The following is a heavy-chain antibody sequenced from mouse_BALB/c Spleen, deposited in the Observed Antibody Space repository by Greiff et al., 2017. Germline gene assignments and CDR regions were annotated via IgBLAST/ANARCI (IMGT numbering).Heavy chain of an antibody. D-gene: IGHD2-4*01. CDR2: INSNGGST. V-gene: IGHV5-6-3*01. CDR3: AREGVSDYELYYFDY. CDR1: GFTFSSYG. J-gene: IGHJ2*01. Sequence: VQLKQSGGGLVQPGGSLKLSCAASGFTFSSYGMSWVRQTPDKRLELVATINSNGGSTYYPDSVKGRFTISRDNAKNTLYLQMSSLKSEDTAMYYCAREGVSDYELYYFDYWGQGTTLTVSS.